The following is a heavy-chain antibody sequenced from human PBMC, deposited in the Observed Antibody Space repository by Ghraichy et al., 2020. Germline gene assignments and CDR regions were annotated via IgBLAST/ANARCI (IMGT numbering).Heavy chain of an antibody. D-gene: IGHD4-23*01. V-gene: IGHV4-39*01. Sequence: SETLSLTCTVSCGSISSSSYYWGWIRQPPGKGLEWIGSIYYSGSTYYNPSLKSRVTISVDTSKNQFSLKLSSVTAADTAVYYCASPRWGGNSYYYYYYGMDVWGQGTTVTVSS. CDR1: CGSISSSSYY. J-gene: IGHJ6*02. CDR3: ASPRWGGNSYYYYYYGMDV. CDR2: IYYSGST.